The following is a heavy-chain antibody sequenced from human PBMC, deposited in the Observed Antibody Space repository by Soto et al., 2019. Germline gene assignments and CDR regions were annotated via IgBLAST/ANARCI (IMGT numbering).Heavy chain of an antibody. Sequence: EVQLVESGGGLVQPGGSLRLSCAASGFTFSSDWMNWVRQAPGKGPEWVANIKQDGSEKYYVDSVKGRFTISRDNAKNSLFLQMNSPRVEDTAVYYCASDLGYCSGGACYSVLDYWGQGALVTVSS. CDR3: ASDLGYCSGGACYSVLDY. V-gene: IGHV3-7*03. CDR2: IKQDGSEK. D-gene: IGHD2-15*01. J-gene: IGHJ4*02. CDR1: GFTFSSDW.